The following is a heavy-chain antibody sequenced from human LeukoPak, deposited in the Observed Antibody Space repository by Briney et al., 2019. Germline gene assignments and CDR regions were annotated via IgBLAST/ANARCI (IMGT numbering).Heavy chain of an antibody. CDR1: GFTFSSYC. J-gene: IGHJ4*02. CDR2: ISYDGSNK. Sequence: GGSLRLSCAASGFTFSSYCMHWVRQAPGEGLEWVAVISYDGSNKNYADSVKCRFTISRDNSKNTLYLKMNSLRAEDTAVYYCAKVESRVTSAPDDYWGQGTLVTVSS. V-gene: IGHV3-30*18. D-gene: IGHD4-17*01. CDR3: AKVESRVTSAPDDY.